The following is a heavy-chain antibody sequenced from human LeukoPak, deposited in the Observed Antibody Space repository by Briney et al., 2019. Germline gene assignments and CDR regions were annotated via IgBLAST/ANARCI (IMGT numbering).Heavy chain of an antibody. CDR2: ISGSDGST. V-gene: IGHV3-23*01. D-gene: IGHD3-9*01. J-gene: IGHJ3*02. CDR1: GFTFSSYA. CDR3: ATTAYFDWLHDAFDI. Sequence: PGGSLRLSCAASGFTFSSYAMSWVRQAPGKGLEWVSAISGSDGSTYYADSVKGRFTISRDNSKNTLYLQMNSLRAEDTAVYYCATTAYFDWLHDAFDIWGQGTMVTVSS.